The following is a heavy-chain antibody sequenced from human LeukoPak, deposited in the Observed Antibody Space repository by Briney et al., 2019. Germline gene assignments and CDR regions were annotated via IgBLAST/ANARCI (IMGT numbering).Heavy chain of an antibody. J-gene: IGHJ4*02. CDR3: AREYYYDSSGYPDY. Sequence: SETLSLTCAVYGGSFSGYYWSWIRQPPGKGLEWIGEINHSGSTNYNPSLKSRVTISVDTSKDQFSLKLSSVTAADTAVYYCAREYYYDSSGYPDYWGQGTLVTVSS. CDR2: INHSGST. D-gene: IGHD3-22*01. V-gene: IGHV4-34*01. CDR1: GGSFSGYY.